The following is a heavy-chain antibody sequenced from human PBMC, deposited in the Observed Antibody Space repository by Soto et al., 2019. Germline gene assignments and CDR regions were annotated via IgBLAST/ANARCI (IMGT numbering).Heavy chain of an antibody. J-gene: IGHJ5*02. CDR3: AACTGPRCHRGREWFDP. CDR1: GYTFSNHG. V-gene: IGHV1-18*04. D-gene: IGHD2-8*02. Sequence: QVQLVQSGAEVKKPGASVKVSCTASGYTFSNHGITWVRQAPGQGLGWMGWISTYNGNTNYAKKVQGRVTMTIDTSTSTAYMDLKSLTSDDTAMYYCAACTGPRCHRGREWFDPWGQGTLVTVSA. CDR2: ISTYNGNT.